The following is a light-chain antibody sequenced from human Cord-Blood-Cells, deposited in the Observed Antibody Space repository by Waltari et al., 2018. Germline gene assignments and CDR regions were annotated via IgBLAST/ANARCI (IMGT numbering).Light chain of an antibody. V-gene: IGLV1-40*01. CDR3: QSYDSSLSGSV. J-gene: IGLJ2*01. CDR2: GNS. CDR1: SPNIGAGYA. Sequence: QSVLTQPPSVSGPPGQRVTIPCTGSSPNIGAGYAVHWYQQLPGTAPNLLIYGNSDRPAGVPDRCSGSKSGTSASLAITGLQAEDEADYYCQSYDSSLSGSVFGGGTKLTVL.